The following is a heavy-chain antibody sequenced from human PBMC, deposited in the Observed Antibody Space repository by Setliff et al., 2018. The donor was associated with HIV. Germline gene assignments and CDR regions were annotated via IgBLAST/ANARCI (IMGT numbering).Heavy chain of an antibody. CDR1: GGSISSGIHY. V-gene: IGHV4-31*06. CDR2: IDYSGSA. J-gene: IGHJ3*02. Sequence: SETLSLTCSVSGGSISSGIHYWNWIRQHPGKGLEWIGYIDYSGSAYYNPSLESRITISMDRSQNQFSLDLSSVTAANTAVYYWATADNFGSRPFLPFDCFDIWGEGTMVTVSS. D-gene: IGHD3-10*01. CDR3: ATADNFGSRPFLPFDCFDI.